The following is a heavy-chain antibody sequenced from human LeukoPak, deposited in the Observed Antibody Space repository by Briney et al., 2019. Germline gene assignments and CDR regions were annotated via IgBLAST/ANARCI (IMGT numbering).Heavy chain of an antibody. J-gene: IGHJ4*02. V-gene: IGHV7-4-1*02. D-gene: IGHD6-13*01. CDR3: ARELRPGSSWYYFDY. CDR2: INTNTGNP. Sequence: PGASVKVSCTASGYSFTTYAMNWVRQAPGQGLEWVGWINTNTGNPTYAPALAGRFVFSLDTSVNTDYLQISSLKAEDTAIYYCARELRPGSSWYYFDYWGQGTLVTVSS. CDR1: GYSFTTYA.